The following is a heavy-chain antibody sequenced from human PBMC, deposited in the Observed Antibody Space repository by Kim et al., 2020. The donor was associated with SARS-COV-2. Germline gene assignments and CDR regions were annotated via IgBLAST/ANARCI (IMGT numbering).Heavy chain of an antibody. CDR2: LYYSGST. Sequence: SETLSLTCTVSGGSISSYYWSWIRQPPGKGLAWIGYLYYSGSTNYNPSLKSRVTISVDTSKNQFSLKLSSVTAADTAVYYCARGSCGGDCYYYYYYGMDVWGQGTTVTVSS. CDR3: ARGSCGGDCYYYYYYGMDV. D-gene: IGHD2-21*02. V-gene: IGHV4-59*01. J-gene: IGHJ6*02. CDR1: GGSISSYY.